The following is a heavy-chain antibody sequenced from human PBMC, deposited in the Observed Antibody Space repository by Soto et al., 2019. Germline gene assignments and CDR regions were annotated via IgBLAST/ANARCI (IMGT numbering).Heavy chain of an antibody. V-gene: IGHV4-30-2*01. CDR1: GGSISSGGYS. CDR3: ARGEGGYCSGGSCYPPGYWFDP. CDR2: IYHSGST. Sequence: SETLSLTCAVSGGSISSGGYSWSWIRQPPGKGLEWIGYIYHSGSTYYNPSLKSRVTISVDRSKNQFSLKLSSVTAADTAVYYCARGEGGYCSGGSCYPPGYWFDPWGQGTLVTVS. D-gene: IGHD2-15*01. J-gene: IGHJ5*02.